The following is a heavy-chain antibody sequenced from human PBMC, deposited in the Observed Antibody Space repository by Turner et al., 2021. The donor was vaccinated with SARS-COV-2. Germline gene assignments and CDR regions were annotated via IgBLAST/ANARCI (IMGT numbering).Heavy chain of an antibody. Sequence: QITLKESGPTLVNPPQTLTLTCTFSGFSLTTSGVGVVWIRQPPVKALEWLALVYWNNEKRYSPSLKRRVTITKDTSKNQVVLTMTNVDPLDTATYFCTHTPGFGSSDFWGQGTLVTVSP. CDR1: GFSLTTSGVG. CDR3: THTPGFGSSDF. J-gene: IGHJ4*02. CDR2: VYWNNEK. V-gene: IGHV2-5*01. D-gene: IGHD3-10*01.